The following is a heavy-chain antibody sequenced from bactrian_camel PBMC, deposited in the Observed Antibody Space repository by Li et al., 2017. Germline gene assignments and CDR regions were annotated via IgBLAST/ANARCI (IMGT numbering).Heavy chain of an antibody. J-gene: IGHJ4*01. V-gene: IGHV3-2*01. CDR2: IFSDGSNT. CDR1: GFTFSSYY. D-gene: IGHD4*01. Sequence: HVQLVESGGGLVQPGGSLTLSCAASGFTFSSYYMSWVRQAPGKGLEWVSTIFSDGSNTYYADSVKGRFTISRDNAKNTVYLQMNSLKSEDTALYYCATSYYSDYDLAPGIGYWARGPRSPSP.